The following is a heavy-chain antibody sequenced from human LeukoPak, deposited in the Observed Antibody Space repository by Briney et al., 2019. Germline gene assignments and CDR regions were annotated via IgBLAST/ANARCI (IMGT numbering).Heavy chain of an antibody. Sequence: SETLSLTCAVSGGSISSSNWWSWVRQPPGKGLEWIGEIYHSGSTNYNPSLKSRVTISVDTSKNQFSLKLSSVTAADTAVYYCARPPAITMVRGVIYWFDPWGQGTLVTVSS. V-gene: IGHV4-4*02. J-gene: IGHJ5*02. CDR1: GGSISSSNW. D-gene: IGHD3-10*01. CDR2: IYHSGST. CDR3: ARPPAITMVRGVIYWFDP.